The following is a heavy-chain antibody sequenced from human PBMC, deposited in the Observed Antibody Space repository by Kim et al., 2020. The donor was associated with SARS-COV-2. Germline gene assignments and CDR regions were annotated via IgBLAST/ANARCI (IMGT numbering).Heavy chain of an antibody. CDR2: IIPILGIA. V-gene: IGHV1-69*04. Sequence: SVKVSCKASGGTFSSYAISWVRQAPGQGLEWMGRIIPILGIANYAQKFQGRVTITADKSTSTAYMELSSLRSEDTAVYYCARLLYDYVWGSLGVPFDPWGQGTLVTVSS. J-gene: IGHJ5*02. CDR3: ARLLYDYVWGSLGVPFDP. CDR1: GGTFSSYA. D-gene: IGHD3-16*01.